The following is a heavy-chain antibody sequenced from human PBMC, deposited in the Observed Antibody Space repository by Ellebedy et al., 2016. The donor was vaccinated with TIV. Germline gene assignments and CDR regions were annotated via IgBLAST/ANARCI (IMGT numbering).Heavy chain of an antibody. CDR1: GDSLKLYY. Sequence: SETLSLTXTVSGDSLKLYYWSWVRQSPGKGLEWIGYAHYIGNTHYNPPLKSRVSMSVDKSKNQYSLHLSSVTTADTAVYYCARGSSTYSSFDTWGQGTLVTVSS. CDR3: ARGSSTYSSFDT. V-gene: IGHV4-59*13. J-gene: IGHJ5*02. CDR2: AHYIGNT. D-gene: IGHD4-11*01.